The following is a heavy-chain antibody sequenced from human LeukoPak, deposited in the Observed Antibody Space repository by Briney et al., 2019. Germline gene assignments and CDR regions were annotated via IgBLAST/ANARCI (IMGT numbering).Heavy chain of an antibody. J-gene: IGHJ4*02. V-gene: IGHV4-61*08. CDR3: ASFGDSIAARPGLVDY. D-gene: IGHD6-6*01. CDR2: IYYSGST. CDR1: GGSISSGDYY. Sequence: SETLSLTCTISGGSIISGGSISSGDYYWSWIRQPPGKGLEWIGYIYYSGSTNYNPSLKSRVTISVDTSKNQFSLKLSSVTAADTAVYYCASFGDSIAARPGLVDYWGQGTLVTVSS.